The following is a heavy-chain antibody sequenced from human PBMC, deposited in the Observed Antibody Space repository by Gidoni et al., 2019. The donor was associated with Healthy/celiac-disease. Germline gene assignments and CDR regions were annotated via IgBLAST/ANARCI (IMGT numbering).Heavy chain of an antibody. V-gene: IGHV3-23*01. CDR2: ISGSGGST. Sequence: EVQLLESGGGWVQPGGSPRLSCAASGFTFSSYAMSWVRQAPGKGLEWVSAISGSGGSTYYADSVKGRFTISRDNSKNTLYLQMNSLRAEDTAVYYCAKLEYSSSSADYWGQGTLVTVSS. D-gene: IGHD6-6*01. CDR1: GFTFSSYA. CDR3: AKLEYSSSSADY. J-gene: IGHJ4*02.